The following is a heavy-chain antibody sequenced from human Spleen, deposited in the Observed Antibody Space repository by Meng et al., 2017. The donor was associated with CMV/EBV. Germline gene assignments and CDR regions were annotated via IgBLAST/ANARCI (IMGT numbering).Heavy chain of an antibody. V-gene: IGHV3-43*01. D-gene: IGHD1-26*01. CDR2: ISWDGGST. CDR1: GFTFDDYT. CDR3: AKGAGWWELFSHYYGMDV. J-gene: IGHJ6*02. Sequence: GESLKISCAASGFTFDDYTMHWVRQAPGKGLEWVSLISWDGGSTYYADSVKGRFTISRDNSKNSLYLQMNSLRTEDTALYYCAKGAGWWELFSHYYGMDVWGQGTTVTVSS.